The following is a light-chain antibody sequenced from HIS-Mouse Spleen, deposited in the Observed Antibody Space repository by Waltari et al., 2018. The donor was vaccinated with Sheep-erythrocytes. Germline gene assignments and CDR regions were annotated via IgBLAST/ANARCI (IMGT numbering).Light chain of an antibody. CDR3: QAWDSSTVV. J-gene: IGLJ2*01. V-gene: IGLV3-1*01. CDR2: QDS. CDR1: KLGDKY. Sequence: SYELTQPPSVSVSPGQTASITCSGDKLGDKYACWYHQKPGQSPVLVIYQDSKRPSGIPERFSGSNSWNTATRTISGTQAMDEADYYCQAWDSSTVVFGGGTKLTVL.